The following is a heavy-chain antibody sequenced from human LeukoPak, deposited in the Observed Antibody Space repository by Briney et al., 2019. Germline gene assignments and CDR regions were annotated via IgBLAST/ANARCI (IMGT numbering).Heavy chain of an antibody. CDR2: ISGSGGST. CDR3: AKSLGDYVWGSYLFDY. CDR1: RFSFSLYN. V-gene: IGHV3-23*01. J-gene: IGHJ4*02. D-gene: IGHD3-16*02. Sequence: PGGSLRLSCAASRFSFSLYNMNWVRQAPGKGLEWVSAISGSGGSTYYADSVKGRFTISRDNSKNTLYLQMNSLRAEDTAVYYCAKSLGDYVWGSYLFDYWGQGTLVTVSS.